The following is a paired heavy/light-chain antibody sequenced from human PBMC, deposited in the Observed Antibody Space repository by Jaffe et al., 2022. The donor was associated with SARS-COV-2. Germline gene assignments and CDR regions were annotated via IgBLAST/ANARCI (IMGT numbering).Heavy chain of an antibody. CDR2: VFDSETP. J-gene: IGHJ5*02. Sequence: QMLLQQSGPGLVKPSETVSLTCSVSGFSVRGFYWSWIRQPAGKGLEWLGRVFDSETPTFNPSLQSRVSMSVDAAKNQFSLTLKSVTAADTAVYYCVRDCTTGSYCHGASGPWGQGILVTVSS. CDR1: GFSVRGFY. CDR3: VRDCTTGSYCHGASGP. V-gene: IGHV4-4*07. D-gene: IGHD2-15*01.
Light chain of an antibody. CDR3: QQYLGSSPT. J-gene: IGKJ1*01. V-gene: IGKV1-5*03. Sequence: DIQMTQSPSTLSASVGDRVAITCRASQSISPWLAWYQQKPGKPPNLLIYKTSILEGGVPSRFSGSGGGTEFTLTISSLQPDDFATYYCQQYLGSSPTFGQGTKVEMK. CDR2: KTS. CDR1: QSISPW.